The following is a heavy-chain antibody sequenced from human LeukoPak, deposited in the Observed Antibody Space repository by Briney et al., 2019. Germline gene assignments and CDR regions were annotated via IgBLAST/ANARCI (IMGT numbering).Heavy chain of an antibody. CDR1: GFTFSSYW. J-gene: IGHJ4*02. CDR3: SGGTYAVY. CDR2: IGQDGSEK. Sequence: PGGSLRLSCAASGFTFSSYWMTWVRQAPGKGLEWVANIGQDGSEKHYVDSVKGRFTISRDNAKNSLYLQMNSLRAEDTAVYYCSGGTYAVYWGQGTLVTVSS. D-gene: IGHD3-16*01. V-gene: IGHV3-7*01.